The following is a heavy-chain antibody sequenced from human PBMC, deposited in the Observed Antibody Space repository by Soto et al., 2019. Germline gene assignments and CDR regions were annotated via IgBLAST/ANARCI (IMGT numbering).Heavy chain of an antibody. CDR2: ISDSGANS. CDR1: GLSFSSYA. V-gene: IGHV3-23*01. Sequence: EVQLLESGGGLVQPGGSLRLSCAASGLSFSSYAMSWVRQAPGKGLEWVSGISDSGANSYYADSVRGRFTISRDNSKGTLDLERKSLRAEDMGVYYCAKEESAVGTPLFRYWGQGALVTVSS. D-gene: IGHD6-13*01. J-gene: IGHJ4*02. CDR3: AKEESAVGTPLFRY.